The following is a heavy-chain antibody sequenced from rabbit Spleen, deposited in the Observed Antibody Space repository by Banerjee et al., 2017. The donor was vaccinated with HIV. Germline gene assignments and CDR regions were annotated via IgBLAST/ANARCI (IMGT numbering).Heavy chain of an antibody. CDR3: ARDLASSSGYYLGL. Sequence: QLEESGGGLVQPGGSLTLTCKASGFTISSNYWMYWVRQAPGKGLEWIGYIDPVFGITYYASWVNGRFTISSHNAQNTLYLQLNSLTAADTATYFCARDLASSSGYYLGLLGPGTLVTVS. CDR1: GFTISSNY. D-gene: IGHD1-1*01. CDR2: IDPVFGIT. V-gene: IGHV1S7*01. J-gene: IGHJ4*01.